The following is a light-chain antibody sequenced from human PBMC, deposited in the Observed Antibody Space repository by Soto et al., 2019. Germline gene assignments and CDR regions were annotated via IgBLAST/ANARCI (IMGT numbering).Light chain of an antibody. V-gene: IGKV3-15*01. CDR3: QQCYIYWT. CDR1: QSVSSN. CDR2: GAS. Sequence: EIGVTQSTSTLSGSAGERATLSWRASQSVSSNLAWYQQTPGQAPRLLIYGASTKATGIPARFSGSGSGTEFTLSIISLRPDDFATYNCQQCYIYWTFGQGTKVDIK. J-gene: IGKJ1*01.